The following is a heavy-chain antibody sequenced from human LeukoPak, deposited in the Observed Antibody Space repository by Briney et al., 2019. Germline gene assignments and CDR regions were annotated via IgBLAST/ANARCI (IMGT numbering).Heavy chain of an antibody. J-gene: IGHJ4*02. CDR2: IRFDGSDK. V-gene: IGHV3-30*02. CDR1: EFTFSTYN. CDR3: ARDSGGFDY. Sequence: GGSLRLSCAASEFTFSTYNMHWVRQAPGKGLEWVAFIRFDGSDKYYADSVKGRFTISRDNAKNSLYLQMNSLRAEDTAVYYCARDSGGFDYWGQGTLVTVSS.